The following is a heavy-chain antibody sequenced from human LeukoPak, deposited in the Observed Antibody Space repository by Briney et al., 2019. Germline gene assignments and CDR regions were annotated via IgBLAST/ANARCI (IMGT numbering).Heavy chain of an antibody. CDR1: GFTFSSYA. Sequence: GGSLRLSCAASGFTFSSYAMSWVRQAPGEGLERVSGISGNGGSTQYAASVKGRFTISRDNSKNTVYLQMNSLRAEDTAVYYCVKGQNCGGDCYSYMDVWGKGTTVTVS. D-gene: IGHD2-21*01. CDR2: ISGNGGST. CDR3: VKGQNCGGDCYSYMDV. J-gene: IGHJ6*03. V-gene: IGHV3-23*01.